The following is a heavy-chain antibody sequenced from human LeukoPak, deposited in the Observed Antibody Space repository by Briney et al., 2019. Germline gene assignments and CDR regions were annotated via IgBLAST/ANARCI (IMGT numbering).Heavy chain of an antibody. D-gene: IGHD3-10*01. CDR1: GYTFTTYY. CDR2: INTNNGRT. V-gene: IGHV1-46*01. J-gene: IGHJ4*02. CDR3: VREKAGGYFDF. Sequence: ASVKVSCKTSGYTFTTYYIHWFRQAPGQGLEWLGMINTNNGRTNQPQNFRDSVTMTRDMSTSTVYMELSSLTSDVTAIYYCVREKAGGYFDFWGQGTLVTVSS.